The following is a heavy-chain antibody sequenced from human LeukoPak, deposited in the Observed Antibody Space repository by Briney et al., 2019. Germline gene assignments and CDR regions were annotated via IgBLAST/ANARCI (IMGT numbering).Heavy chain of an antibody. CDR1: GGTFNSFA. J-gene: IGHJ1*01. D-gene: IGHD3-22*01. CDR3: ARMKYFDSTGYSHAEYFQH. CDR2: IISLLGTP. Sequence: SVKVSCKASGGTFNSFAISWVRQAPGQGLEWVGRIISLLGTPDYAQKFQGRVTITSDKYTGTAYIELSSLRSEDTAMYYCARMKYFDSTGYSHAEYFQHWGQGTLVIVSS. V-gene: IGHV1-69*04.